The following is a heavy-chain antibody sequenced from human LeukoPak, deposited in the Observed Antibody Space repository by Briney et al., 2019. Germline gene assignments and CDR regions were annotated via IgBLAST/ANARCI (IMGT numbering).Heavy chain of an antibody. J-gene: IGHJ6*03. D-gene: IGHD3-9*01. Sequence: ASVKVSCTASGYTFTSYDINWVRQATGPGLEWMGWMNPNSGNIGYALKFQGRVTMTRNPSISTAYMELSSLRSEDTAVYYCARGPISVHYMDVWGKGTTVTVSS. CDR3: ARGPISVHYMDV. CDR1: GYTFTSYD. CDR2: MNPNSGNI. V-gene: IGHV1-8*01.